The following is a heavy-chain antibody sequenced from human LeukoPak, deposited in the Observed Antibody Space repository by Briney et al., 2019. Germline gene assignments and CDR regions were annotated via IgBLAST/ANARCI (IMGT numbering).Heavy chain of an antibody. Sequence: PGGSLRLSCAASGFTFSSFAMSWVRQAPGKRLEWVSAVTGSGSATDYADFVKGRFTISRDNSKNTLYLQMNSLRAEDTAVYYCAKRFGESYGHFDYWGQGTLVTVSS. D-gene: IGHD3-10*01. CDR2: VTGSGSAT. CDR3: AKRFGESYGHFDY. J-gene: IGHJ4*02. CDR1: GFTFSSFA. V-gene: IGHV3-23*01.